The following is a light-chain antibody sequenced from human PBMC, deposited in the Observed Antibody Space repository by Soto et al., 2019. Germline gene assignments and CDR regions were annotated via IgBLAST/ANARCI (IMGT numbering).Light chain of an antibody. V-gene: IGKV3-11*01. CDR1: QSVSAY. CDR2: DAS. CDR3: LHRSNWPWT. Sequence: EIVLTQSPVTLSLSPGERATLSCRASQSVSAYLAWFQQKPGQPPRLLIYDASDRASGFPARFSGTVSGTDFTLTITGLEPADSAVYHCLHRSNWPWTLGQGTKVQVK. J-gene: IGKJ1*01.